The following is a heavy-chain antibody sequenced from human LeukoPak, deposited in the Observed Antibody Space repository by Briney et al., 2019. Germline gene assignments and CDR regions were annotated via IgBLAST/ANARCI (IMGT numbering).Heavy chain of an antibody. CDR2: ISSSGSTI. J-gene: IGHJ4*02. D-gene: IGHD3-16*02. Sequence: GGSLRLSCAASGFTFSDYYMSWIRQAPGKGLEWVSYISSSGSTIYYADSVKGRFTISRDNAKNSLYLQMNSLRAEDTAVYYCARGLMITFGGVIVIPVGPQLDYWGQGTLVTVSS. CDR1: GFTFSDYY. CDR3: ARGLMITFGGVIVIPVGPQLDY. V-gene: IGHV3-11*04.